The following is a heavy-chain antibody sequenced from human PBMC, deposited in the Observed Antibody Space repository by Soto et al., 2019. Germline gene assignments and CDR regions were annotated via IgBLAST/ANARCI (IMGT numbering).Heavy chain of an antibody. D-gene: IGHD3-22*01. V-gene: IGHV1-58*02. CDR2: IVVGSGNT. J-gene: IGHJ6*02. Sequence: SVKVSCKASGFTFTISAMQWVRQARGQRLEWIGWIVVGSGNTNYAQKFQERVTITRDMSTSTAYMELSSLRSEDTAVYYCAAGSDTYYYDSSGYYRYYYYYGMDVWGQGTTVTVSS. CDR1: GFTFTISA. CDR3: AAGSDTYYYDSSGYYRYYYYYGMDV.